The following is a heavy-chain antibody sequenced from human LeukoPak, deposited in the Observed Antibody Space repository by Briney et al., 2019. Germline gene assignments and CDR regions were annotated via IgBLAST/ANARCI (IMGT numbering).Heavy chain of an antibody. Sequence: GGSLRLSCAASGFTFSNAWMSWVRQAPGKGLEWVGRIKSKTDGGTTDYAAPVKGRFTISRDDSKNTLYLQMSSLRAEDTAVYYCARVLHKRNYDSSTYYGYWGQGTLVTVSS. CDR2: IKSKTDGGTT. V-gene: IGHV3-15*01. CDR3: ARVLHKRNYDSSTYYGY. CDR1: GFTFSNAW. J-gene: IGHJ4*02. D-gene: IGHD3-22*01.